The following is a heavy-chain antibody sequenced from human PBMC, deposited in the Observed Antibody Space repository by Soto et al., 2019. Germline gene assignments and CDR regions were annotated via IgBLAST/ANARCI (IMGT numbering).Heavy chain of an antibody. Sequence: QITLKESGPTLVKPTQTLTLTCTLSGFSLSTSGVAVGWIRQPPGKALEWLALIYWDDDKRYSPSLKSRLTITKDTTKNQVVLTMTNMDPVDTATYYCAHALTDRSNWFQNWFDPWGQGTLVTVSS. CDR2: IYWDDDK. J-gene: IGHJ5*02. V-gene: IGHV2-5*02. CDR3: AHALTDRSNWFQNWFDP. D-gene: IGHD1-1*01. CDR1: GFSLSTSGVA.